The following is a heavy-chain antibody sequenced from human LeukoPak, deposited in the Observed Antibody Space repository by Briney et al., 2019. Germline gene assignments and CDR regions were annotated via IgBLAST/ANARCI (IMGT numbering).Heavy chain of an antibody. D-gene: IGHD3-3*01. Sequence: GASVKVSCKASGGTFSSYAISWVRQAPGQGLEWMGRIIPILGIANYAQKFQGRVTITADKSTSTAYMELSSLRSEDTAVYYCARALGESYFDYWGQGTLVIVAS. J-gene: IGHJ4*02. V-gene: IGHV1-69*04. CDR3: ARALGESYFDY. CDR1: GGTFSSYA. CDR2: IIPILGIA.